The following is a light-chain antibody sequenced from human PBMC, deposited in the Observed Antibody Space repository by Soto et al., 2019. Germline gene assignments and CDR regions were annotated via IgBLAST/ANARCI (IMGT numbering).Light chain of an antibody. Sequence: QSVLTQPPSASGTPGQRVTNSCSGSSSNLGSNTVNWYQQLPGTAPKLLIYSNNQRPSGVPDRFSGSKSGTSASLAISGLQSEDEADYYCAAWDDSLNGVVFGGGTQLTVL. V-gene: IGLV1-44*01. CDR1: SSNLGSNT. CDR3: AAWDDSLNGVV. CDR2: SNN. J-gene: IGLJ2*01.